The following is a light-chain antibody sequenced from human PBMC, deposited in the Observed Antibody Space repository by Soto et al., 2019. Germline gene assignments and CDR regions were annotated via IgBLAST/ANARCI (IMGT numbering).Light chain of an antibody. Sequence: DVQMTQSPSSLSAAVGDRVTITCRASNDISDYLNWYQHKPGEAPKLLIYDASKLEAGVPSRFSGRGSGTDFTFSISSLQPEDIATYYCQQYDNVPLTFGGGTKVDIK. V-gene: IGKV1-33*01. CDR3: QQYDNVPLT. CDR2: DAS. CDR1: NDISDY. J-gene: IGKJ4*01.